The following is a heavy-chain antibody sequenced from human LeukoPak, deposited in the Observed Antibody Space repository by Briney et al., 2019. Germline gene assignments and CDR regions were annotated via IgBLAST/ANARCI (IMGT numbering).Heavy chain of an antibody. D-gene: IGHD3-9*01. CDR2: IKRNSDGGAT. J-gene: IGHJ4*02. CDR1: GFTFSNVW. Sequence: GGSLRLSCAASGFTFSNVWMTWVRQAPGKRLEWVGRIKRNSDGGATDYAAPVKGRFTISRDDSRNTLYLEMNSLKAEDTAVYYCTTTILRYFDWLPDYWGQGTLVTVSS. CDR3: TTTILRYFDWLPDY. V-gene: IGHV3-15*01.